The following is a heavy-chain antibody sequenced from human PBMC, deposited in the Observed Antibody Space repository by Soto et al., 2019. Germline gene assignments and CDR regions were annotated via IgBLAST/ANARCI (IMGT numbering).Heavy chain of an antibody. CDR3: ARASSDRRDWYAFDI. J-gene: IGHJ3*02. Sequence: KSSETLSLTCTVSGGSISSYYWSWIRQPPGKGLEWIGYIYYSGSTNYNPSLKSRVTISVDTSKNQFSLKLSSVTAADTAVYYCARASSDRRDWYAFDIWGQGIMVTVSS. V-gene: IGHV4-59*01. D-gene: IGHD3-9*01. CDR2: IYYSGST. CDR1: GGSISSYY.